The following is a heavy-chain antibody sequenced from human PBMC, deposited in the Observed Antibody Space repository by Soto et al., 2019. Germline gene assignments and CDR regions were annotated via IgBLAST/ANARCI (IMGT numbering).Heavy chain of an antibody. Sequence: SETLSLTCTVSGGSISSGGYYWSWIRQPPGKGLEWIGEIYHSGSTNYNPSLKSRVTISVDKSKNQFSLKLSSVTAADTAVYYCARDGLLYYYGSGSYYNEDYYYGMDVWGQGTTVTVSS. D-gene: IGHD3-10*01. CDR3: ARDGLLYYYGSGSYYNEDYYYGMDV. CDR2: IYHSGST. CDR1: GGSISSGGYY. J-gene: IGHJ6*02. V-gene: IGHV4-39*07.